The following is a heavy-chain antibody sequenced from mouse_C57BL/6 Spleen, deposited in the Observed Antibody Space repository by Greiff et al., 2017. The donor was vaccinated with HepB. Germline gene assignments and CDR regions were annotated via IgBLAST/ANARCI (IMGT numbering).Heavy chain of an antibody. CDR1: GYTFTSYW. V-gene: IGHV1-55*01. CDR2: IYPGSGST. Sequence: VKLQQPGAELVKPGASVKMSCKASGYTFTSYWITWVKQRPGQGLEWIGDIYPGSGSTNYNEKFKSKATLTVDTSSSTAYMQLSSLTSEDSAVYYCARGLYDYDPYYAMDYWGQGTSVTVSS. CDR3: ARGLYDYDPYYAMDY. J-gene: IGHJ4*01. D-gene: IGHD2-4*01.